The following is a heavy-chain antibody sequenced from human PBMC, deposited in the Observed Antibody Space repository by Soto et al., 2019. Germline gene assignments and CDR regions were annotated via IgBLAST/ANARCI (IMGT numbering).Heavy chain of an antibody. Sequence: QVQLVQSGAEVKKSGASVMVSCQASGYTFTGYHIHWVRQAPGQGLEWMGWINPNSGSTDYVQKFQGRVTITRNTYSSTTYVGLSRLTSDDTAIPDWARDLPIVGTTTWDYWGQGTLVSVAS. J-gene: IGHJ4*02. CDR2: INPNSGST. CDR3: ARDLPIVGTTTWDY. V-gene: IGHV1-2*02. CDR1: GYTFTGYH. D-gene: IGHD1-26*01.